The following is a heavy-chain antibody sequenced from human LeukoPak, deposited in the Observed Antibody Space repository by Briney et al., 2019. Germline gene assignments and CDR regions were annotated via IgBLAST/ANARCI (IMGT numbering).Heavy chain of an antibody. Sequence: GGSLRLSCAASGFTFSCYSMNWVRQAPGKGLEWVSYISSSRTIIYYADSVKGRFTISRDKAKNSLYLQMNSLRAEDTAVYYCARVRDGWELLRGDYMDVWGKGTTVTVSS. CDR3: ARVRDGWELLRGDYMDV. V-gene: IGHV3-48*01. D-gene: IGHD1-26*01. CDR1: GFTFSCYS. CDR2: ISSSRTII. J-gene: IGHJ6*03.